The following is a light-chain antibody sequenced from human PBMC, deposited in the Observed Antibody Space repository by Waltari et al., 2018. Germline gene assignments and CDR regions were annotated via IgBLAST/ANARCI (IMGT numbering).Light chain of an antibody. CDR3: QQYDSIVLT. J-gene: IGKJ4*01. CDR2: GVS. Sequence: EIVLTQSPGTLSLSPGERATLYCRASQSVSSISLSWYQQKAGQPPRLLIYGVSSRATGIPDRFSGSGSGTDFTLTISRLEPEDFAVYYCQQYDSIVLTFGGGTKVEI. V-gene: IGKV3-20*01. CDR1: QSVSSIS.